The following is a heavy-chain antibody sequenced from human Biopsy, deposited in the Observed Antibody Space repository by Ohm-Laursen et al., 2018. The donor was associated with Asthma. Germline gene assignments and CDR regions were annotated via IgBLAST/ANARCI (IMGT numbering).Heavy chain of an antibody. CDR3: ARAQDYYDSRGYYRSFDY. D-gene: IGHD3-22*01. CDR1: GDSISSYH. CDR2: IYYSGST. J-gene: IGHJ4*02. Sequence: GTLSLTCTVSGDSISSYHWSWIRQPPGKGLEWIGFIYYSGSTYYNPSLKSRVSISIDTSKNQFSLKLSSVTAADTAVYYCARAQDYYDSRGYYRSFDYWGQGTLVTVSS. V-gene: IGHV4-59*06.